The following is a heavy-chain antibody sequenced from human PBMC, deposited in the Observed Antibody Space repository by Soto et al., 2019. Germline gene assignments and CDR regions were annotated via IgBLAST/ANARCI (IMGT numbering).Heavy chain of an antibody. J-gene: IGHJ4*02. CDR1: GGSISSYY. D-gene: IGHD7-27*01. Sequence: SETLSLTCTVSGGSISSYYWSWIRQPPGKGLEWIGYIYYSGSTNYNPSLKSRVTISVDTSKNQFSLKLSSVAAADTAVYYCGRRWGRTFDYWGQGTLVTVSS. CDR3: GRRWGRTFDY. CDR2: IYYSGST. V-gene: IGHV4-59*08.